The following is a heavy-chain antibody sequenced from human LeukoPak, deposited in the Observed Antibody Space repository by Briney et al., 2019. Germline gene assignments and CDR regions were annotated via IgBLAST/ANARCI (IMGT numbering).Heavy chain of an antibody. D-gene: IGHD1-26*01. Sequence: SETLSLTCAVYGGSFSGYYWSWIRQPPGKGLEWIGEINHSGSTNYNPSLKSRVTISVDTSKNQFSLKLSSVTAADTAVYYCARGISYGVDYWGQGTLVTVSS. CDR3: ARGISYGVDY. CDR2: INHSGST. V-gene: IGHV4-34*01. CDR1: GGSFSGYY. J-gene: IGHJ4*02.